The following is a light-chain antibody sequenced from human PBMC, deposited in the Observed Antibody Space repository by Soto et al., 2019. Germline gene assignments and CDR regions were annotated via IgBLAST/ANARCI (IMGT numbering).Light chain of an antibody. CDR1: QSVSNN. CDR3: QQSHNWYT. V-gene: IGKV3D-15*01. J-gene: IGKJ2*01. Sequence: EIVLTQSPGTLSLSPGERATLSCRASQSVSNNYLAWYQQKPGQAPRLLIYDASNRATGIPARFSGSGSGTEFTLTIDSLQSEDFAVYYCQQSHNWYTFGQGTKVDIK. CDR2: DAS.